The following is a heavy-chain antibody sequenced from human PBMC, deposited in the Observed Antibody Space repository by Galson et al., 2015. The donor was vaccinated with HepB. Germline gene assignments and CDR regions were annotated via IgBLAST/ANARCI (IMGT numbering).Heavy chain of an antibody. CDR1: GFTFSSYS. Sequence: SLRLSCAASGFTFSSYSMNWVRQAPGKGLEWVSSISSSSSYIYYADSVKGRFTISRDNAKNSLYLQMNSLRAEDTAVYYCARDREDIVVVVAASSYYYGMDVWGQGTTVTVSS. V-gene: IGHV3-21*01. CDR2: ISSSSSYI. J-gene: IGHJ6*02. CDR3: ARDREDIVVVVAASSYYYGMDV. D-gene: IGHD2-15*01.